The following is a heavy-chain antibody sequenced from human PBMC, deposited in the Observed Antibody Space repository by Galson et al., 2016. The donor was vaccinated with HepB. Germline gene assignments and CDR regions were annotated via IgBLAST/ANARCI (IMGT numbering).Heavy chain of an antibody. CDR3: VSRGAQWLVTADS. D-gene: IGHD5-12*01. Sequence: SLRLSCAASGFTFSSNWMSWVRQAPGKGQEWVANIKQDGSEKYYVDSVKGRFTISRDNAKNSLYLQMNSLRAEDTAVYYCVSRGAQWLVTADSWGQGTLVVVSS. CDR1: GFTFSSNW. V-gene: IGHV3-7*02. CDR2: IKQDGSEK. J-gene: IGHJ4*02.